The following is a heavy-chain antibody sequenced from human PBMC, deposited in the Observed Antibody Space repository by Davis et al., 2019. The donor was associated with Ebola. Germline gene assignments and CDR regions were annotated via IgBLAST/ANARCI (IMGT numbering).Heavy chain of an antibody. CDR1: GYTFTGYY. CDR3: ARGGHWGRAFDI. D-gene: IGHD3-16*01. Sequence: ASVKVSCKTSGYTFTGYYMHWVRQAPEQGLEWMGWINPNSGGTNYAERFQGKVTMTRDTSISTAYMELSRLTSDDTAVYYCARGGHWGRAFDIWGQGTMVTVSS. J-gene: IGHJ3*02. CDR2: INPNSGGT. V-gene: IGHV1-2*02.